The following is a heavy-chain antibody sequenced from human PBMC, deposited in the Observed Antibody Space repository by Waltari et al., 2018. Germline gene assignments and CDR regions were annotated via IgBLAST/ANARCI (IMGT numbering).Heavy chain of an antibody. CDR2: INVDGSST. J-gene: IGHJ4*02. V-gene: IGHV3-74*01. D-gene: IGHD4-4*01. CDR3: TRGEINYSRFDY. Sequence: EVQLVESGGDLVQPGGSLRLSCAASGFTFSNYWMHWVRQAPGKGLAWVSRINVDGSSTVYANSVAGRFTSSRDNAKNTVYLEMSGLRAEDTAVYYCTRGEINYSRFDYWGQGSLVTVSS. CDR1: GFTFSNYW.